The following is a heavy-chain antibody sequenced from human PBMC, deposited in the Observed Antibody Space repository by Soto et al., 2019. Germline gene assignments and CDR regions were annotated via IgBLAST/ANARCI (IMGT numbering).Heavy chain of an antibody. J-gene: IGHJ6*02. V-gene: IGHV4-4*07. CDR1: GGSISSYY. Sequence: PSETLSLTCTVSGGSISSYYWSWIRQPAGKGLEWIGRIYTSGSTNYNPSLKSRVTMSVDTSKNQFSLKLSSVTAADTAVYYCARGGARRPAKKYGSGSSLGYGMDVWGQGTTVTVSS. CDR2: IYTSGST. CDR3: ARGGARRPAKKYGSGSSLGYGMDV. D-gene: IGHD6-19*01.